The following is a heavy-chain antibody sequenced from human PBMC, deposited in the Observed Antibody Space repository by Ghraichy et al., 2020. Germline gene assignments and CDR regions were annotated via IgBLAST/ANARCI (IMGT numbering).Heavy chain of an antibody. CDR1: GYSFTSYW. J-gene: IGHJ6*02. CDR3: ARYRSQPPGIAVAGPGTTYYYGMDV. V-gene: IGHV5-51*01. D-gene: IGHD6-19*01. CDR2: IYPGDSDT. Sequence: GESLNISCKGSGYSFTSYWIGWVRQMPGKGLEWMGIIYPGDSDTRYSPSFQGQVTISADKSISTAYLQWSSLKASDTAMYYCARYRSQPPGIAVAGPGTTYYYGMDVWGQGTTVTVSS.